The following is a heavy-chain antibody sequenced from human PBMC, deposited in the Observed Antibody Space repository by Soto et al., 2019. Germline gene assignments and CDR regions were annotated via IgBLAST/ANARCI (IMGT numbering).Heavy chain of an antibody. D-gene: IGHD2-2*02. J-gene: IGHJ6*02. Sequence: ASVKVSCKASGGTFSSYAISWLRQAPGQGLEWMGGIIPIFGTANYAQKFQGRVTITADESTSTAYMELSSLRSEDTAVYYCARDQKAGQYCSSTSCYRYYYYGMDVWGQGTTVTVSS. CDR2: IIPIFGTA. CDR1: GGTFSSYA. CDR3: ARDQKAGQYCSSTSCYRYYYYGMDV. V-gene: IGHV1-69*13.